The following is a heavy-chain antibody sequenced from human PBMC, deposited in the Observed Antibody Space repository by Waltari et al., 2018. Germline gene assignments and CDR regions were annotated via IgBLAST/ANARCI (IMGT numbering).Heavy chain of an antibody. V-gene: IGHV4-31*02. CDR3: ARTPRTRGDFKGYFDY. CDR2: IYYSGST. CDR1: GFTFGDYA. J-gene: IGHJ4*02. Sequence: VQLVESGGGLVQPGRSLRLSCTASGFTFGDYAMSWVRQAPGKGLEWIGYIYYSGSTYYNPSLKSRVTISVDTSKNQFSLKLSSVTAADTAVYYCARTPRTRGDFKGYFDYWGQGTLVTVSS. D-gene: IGHD2-2*01.